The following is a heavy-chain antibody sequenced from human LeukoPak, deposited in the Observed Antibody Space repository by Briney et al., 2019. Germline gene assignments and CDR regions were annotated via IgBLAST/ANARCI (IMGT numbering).Heavy chain of an antibody. D-gene: IGHD2-2*03. CDR1: GFTFSSYE. J-gene: IGHJ4*02. CDR2: ISSSGSTI. V-gene: IGHV3-48*03. Sequence: GGSLRLSCAASGFTFSSYEMNWVRQAPGKGLEWVSYISSSGSTIYYADSVKGRFTISRDNAKNSLYLQMNSLRAEDTAVYYCARAGLDIVVRPFDYWGQGTLVTVSS. CDR3: ARAGLDIVVRPFDY.